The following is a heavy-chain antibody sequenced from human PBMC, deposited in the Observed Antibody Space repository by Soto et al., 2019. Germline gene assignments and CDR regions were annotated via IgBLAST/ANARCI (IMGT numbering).Heavy chain of an antibody. CDR3: ARGGDTAMVSIGWFDP. CDR1: GGSISSGDYY. J-gene: IGHJ5*02. D-gene: IGHD5-18*01. CDR2: IYYSGST. V-gene: IGHV4-30-4*01. Sequence: PSETLSLTCTVSGGSISSGDYYWSWIRQPPGKGLEWIGYIYYSGSTYYNPSLKSRVTISVDTSKNQFSLKLSSVTAADTAVYYCARGGDTAMVSIGWFDPWGQGTLVTVSS.